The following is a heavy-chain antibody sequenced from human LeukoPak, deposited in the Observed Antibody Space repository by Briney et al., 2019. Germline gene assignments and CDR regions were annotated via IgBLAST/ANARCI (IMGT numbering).Heavy chain of an antibody. J-gene: IGHJ4*02. V-gene: IGHV3-7*01. CDR1: GFTISSYW. CDR3: AKLAKYFYGWETYYFFEH. Sequence: GGSLRLSCAASGFTISSYWMSWLRQAPGKGLEWVANINQDGTEKYYVDSVKGRFTISRDNAKNSLYLQMNSLRVEDTAVYYCAKLAKYFYGWETYYFFEHWGQGTPVTASS. D-gene: IGHD3-10*01. CDR2: INQDGTEK.